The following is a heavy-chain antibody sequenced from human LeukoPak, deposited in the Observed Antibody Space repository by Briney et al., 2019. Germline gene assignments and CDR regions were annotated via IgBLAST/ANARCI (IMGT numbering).Heavy chain of an antibody. J-gene: IGHJ5*02. Sequence: GGSLRLSCAASGFTFSSYAMSWVRQAPGKGLEWVSAISGSGGSTYYADSVKGRFTISRDNSRNTLYLQMNSLRAEDTAVYYCAKGGMITFGGPTVTWGQGTLVTVSS. V-gene: IGHV3-23*01. CDR3: AKGGMITFGGPTVT. D-gene: IGHD3-16*02. CDR2: ISGSGGST. CDR1: GFTFSSYA.